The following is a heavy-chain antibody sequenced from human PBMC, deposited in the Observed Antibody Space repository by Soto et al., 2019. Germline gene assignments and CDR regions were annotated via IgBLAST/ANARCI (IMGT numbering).Heavy chain of an antibody. CDR3: AKDSQYYYGSGTIDY. Sequence: EVQLVESGGGLVQPGRSLRLSCAASGFTFDDYAMHWVRQAPGKGLEWVSGISWNSGSIGYADSVKGRFTISRDNARNSLYLLMNSLRAEGTALYYCAKDSQYYYGSGTIDYWGQGTLVTVSS. CDR1: GFTFDDYA. V-gene: IGHV3-9*01. CDR2: ISWNSGSI. D-gene: IGHD3-10*01. J-gene: IGHJ4*02.